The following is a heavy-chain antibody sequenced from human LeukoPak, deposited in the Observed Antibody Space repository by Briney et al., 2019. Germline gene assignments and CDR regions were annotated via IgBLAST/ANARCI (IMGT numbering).Heavy chain of an antibody. CDR1: GFTFSRYW. CDR2: INQDGSEK. Sequence: GGSLRLSCAASGFTFSRYWMSWVRQAPGKGLEWVANINQDGSEKYYVDSVKGRFTISRDNAKNSLYLEMNSLRAEDTAVYYCARDRALVSMVRGVMGYFYYYMDVWGKGTTVTISS. CDR3: ARDRALVSMVRGVMGYFYYYMDV. D-gene: IGHD3-10*01. V-gene: IGHV3-7*01. J-gene: IGHJ6*03.